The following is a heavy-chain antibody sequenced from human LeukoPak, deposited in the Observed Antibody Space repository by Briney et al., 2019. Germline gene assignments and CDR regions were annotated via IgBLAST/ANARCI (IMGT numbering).Heavy chain of an antibody. CDR2: INAGNGNT. J-gene: IGHJ4*02. V-gene: IGHV1-3*01. Sequence: ASVKVSCKASGYTLTSYAMHWVRQAPGQRLEWMGWINAGNGNTKYSEEFQGRVTISRDTSASTAYMELSSLRSEDTAVYYCASAFWSGYYLDYWGQGTLVTVSS. D-gene: IGHD3-3*01. CDR3: ASAFWSGYYLDY. CDR1: GYTLTSYA.